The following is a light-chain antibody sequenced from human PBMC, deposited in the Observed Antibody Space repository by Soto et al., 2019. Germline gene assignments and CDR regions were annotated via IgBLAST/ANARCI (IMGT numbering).Light chain of an antibody. Sequence: QSVLTHPPSVSGAPGLRVTISCTGSSSNIGAGYVVNWYQQLPGTAPKLLIYDNTNRPSGVPDRFSGSRSGSSASLAITGLQAEDEADYHCQSYDSRLSMVFGGGTKLTVL. CDR3: QSYDSRLSMV. V-gene: IGLV1-40*01. CDR2: DNT. CDR1: SSNIGAGYV. J-gene: IGLJ2*01.